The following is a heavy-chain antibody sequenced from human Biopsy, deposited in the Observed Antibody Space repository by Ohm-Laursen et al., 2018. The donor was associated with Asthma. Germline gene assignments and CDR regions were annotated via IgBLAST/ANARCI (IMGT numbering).Heavy chain of an antibody. CDR1: GLTFSDYC. J-gene: IGHJ6*02. Sequence: GSLRLSCTASGLTFSDYCMHWVRQAPGKGLEWVSRVKGDGRRTSYADSVKGRFTISRDNAKNTLYLQMNSLRVEDTAVYYCAREGVVPDAMYYHYYYGLDVWGQGTTVTVSS. D-gene: IGHD2-2*01. CDR3: AREGVVPDAMYYHYYYGLDV. CDR2: VKGDGRRT. V-gene: IGHV3-74*01.